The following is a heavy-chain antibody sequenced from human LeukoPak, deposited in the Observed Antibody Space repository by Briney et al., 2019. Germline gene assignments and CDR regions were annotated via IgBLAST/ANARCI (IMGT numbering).Heavy chain of an antibody. V-gene: IGHV3-23*01. Sequence: PGGSLRLSCATSGFTFTNYAMTWVRQAPGKGLDWVSGITTSGDVTYYADSVRGRFTISRDNSKNTLHLQMSSLRAEDTAIYYCVYGGYWYDYWGQGARVTVSS. CDR2: ITTSGDVT. CDR1: GFTFTNYA. CDR3: VYGGYWYDY. D-gene: IGHD1-26*01. J-gene: IGHJ4*02.